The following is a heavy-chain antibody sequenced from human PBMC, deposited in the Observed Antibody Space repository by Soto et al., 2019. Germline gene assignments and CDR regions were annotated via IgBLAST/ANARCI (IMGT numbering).Heavy chain of an antibody. CDR1: GGSISSYY. CDR2: IYYSGST. J-gene: IGHJ6*03. V-gene: IGHV4-59*01. Sequence: SETLSLTCTVSGGSISSYYWSWIRQPPGKGLEWIGYIYYSGSTNYNPSLKSRVTISVDTSKNQFSLKLSSVTAADTAVYYCARAEIYYYYMDVWGKGTTVTVS. CDR3: ARAEIYYYYMDV.